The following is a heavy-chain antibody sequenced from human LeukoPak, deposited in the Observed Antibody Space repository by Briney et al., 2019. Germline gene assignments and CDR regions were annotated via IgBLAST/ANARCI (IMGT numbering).Heavy chain of an antibody. CDR2: ISGSGGST. D-gene: IGHD3-22*01. V-gene: IGHV3-23*01. J-gene: IGHJ4*02. CDR1: GFTFSSYA. Sequence: PGGSLRLSCAASGFTFSSYAMSWVRQAPGKGLEWVSAISGSGGSTYYAHSVKGRFTISRGNSKNTLYLQMNSLRAEDTAVYYCAKDPTMIVVVIPDYWGQGTLVTVSS. CDR3: AKDPTMIVVVIPDY.